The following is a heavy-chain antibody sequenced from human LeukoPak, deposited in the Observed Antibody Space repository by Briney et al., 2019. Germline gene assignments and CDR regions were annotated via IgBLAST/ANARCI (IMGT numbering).Heavy chain of an antibody. J-gene: IGHJ4*02. CDR2: ISAYNGNT. Sequence: ASVKVSCKASGYTFTSYGISWVRQAPGQGLEWMGWISAYNGNTNYAQKLQGRVTMTTDTSTSTAYMELRSLRSDDTAVYYCARGGHYDSSGYPLDYWGQGTLATVSS. CDR3: ARGGHYDSSGYPLDY. V-gene: IGHV1-18*01. D-gene: IGHD3-22*01. CDR1: GYTFTSYG.